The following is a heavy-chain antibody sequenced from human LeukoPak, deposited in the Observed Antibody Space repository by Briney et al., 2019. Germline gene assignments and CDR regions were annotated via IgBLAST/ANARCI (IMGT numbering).Heavy chain of an antibody. D-gene: IGHD6-19*01. Sequence: PSETLSLTCTVSGGSISNYYWSWIRQPPGKGLEWIGYIYYSGNTNYNPSLKSRVTISVDTSKNQFSLKLSSVTAADTAVYYCVRDIYSGGWYGIIDYWGQGTLVTVSS. CDR1: GGSISNYY. CDR3: VRDIYSGGWYGIIDY. CDR2: IYYSGNT. J-gene: IGHJ4*02. V-gene: IGHV4-59*01.